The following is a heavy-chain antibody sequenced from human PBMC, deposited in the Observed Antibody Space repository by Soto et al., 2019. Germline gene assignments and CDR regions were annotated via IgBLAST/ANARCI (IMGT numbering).Heavy chain of an antibody. CDR2: IAYAGSNT. CDR3: ARVQVDY. CDR1: GFTFSSYA. V-gene: IGHV3-30-3*01. J-gene: IGHJ4*02. Sequence: QVQLVESGGGVVQPGRSLRLSCAASGFTFSSYAMHWVRQAPGKGLEWVAVIAYAGSNTYYADSVKGRFTISRDKSKITLYLHMISLRAEDTVVYYCARVQVDYWGQGTMVTVSS.